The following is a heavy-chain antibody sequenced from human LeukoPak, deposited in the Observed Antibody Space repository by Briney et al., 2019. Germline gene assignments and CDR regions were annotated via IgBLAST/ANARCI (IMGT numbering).Heavy chain of an antibody. V-gene: IGHV5-51*01. CDR3: ATAPPTNYDILTGDQYFDY. J-gene: IGHJ4*02. Sequence: GQSLQISFQGSGYSFTSYLIGWVRPMPAQGLEWMGIVYPGDSDTRYSPSFQGQGTISADKSISTAYPQKSSLKASDTAMYYCATAPPTNYDILTGDQYFDYGGQGTLAIVSS. CDR2: VYPGDSDT. CDR1: GYSFTSYL. D-gene: IGHD3-9*01.